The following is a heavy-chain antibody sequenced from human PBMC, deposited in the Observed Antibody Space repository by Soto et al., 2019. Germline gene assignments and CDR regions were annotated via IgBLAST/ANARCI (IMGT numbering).Heavy chain of an antibody. CDR2: MNPNSGNT. D-gene: IGHD1-26*01. J-gene: IGHJ5*02. CDR3: ARGGATANWFDP. V-gene: IGHV1-8*01. CDR1: GYTFTSYD. Sequence: ASVKVSCKASGYTFTSYDINWVRQATGQGLEWMGWMNPNSGNTGYAQKLQGRVTMTRNTSISTAYMELSSLRSEDTAVYYCARGGATANWFDPWGQGTLVTVSS.